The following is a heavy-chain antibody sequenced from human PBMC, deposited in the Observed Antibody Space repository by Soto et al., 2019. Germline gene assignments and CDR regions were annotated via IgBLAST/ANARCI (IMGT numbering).Heavy chain of an antibody. D-gene: IGHD4-17*01. CDR2: IIPIFGTA. CDR1: GGTFSSYA. V-gene: IGHV1-69*13. CDR3: ASDLTTVTGTPTYYYYGMDV. Sequence: SVKVSCKASGGTFSSYAISWVRQAPGQGLEWMGGIIPIFGTANYAQKFQGRVTITADESTSTAYMELSSLRSEDTAVYYCASDLTTVTGTPTYYYYGMDVWGQGTTVTVS. J-gene: IGHJ6*02.